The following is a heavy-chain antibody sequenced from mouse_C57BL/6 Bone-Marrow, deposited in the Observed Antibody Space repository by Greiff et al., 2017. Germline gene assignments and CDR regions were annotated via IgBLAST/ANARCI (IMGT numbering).Heavy chain of an antibody. V-gene: IGHV1-4*01. J-gene: IGHJ3*01. Sequence: VMLVESGAELARPGASVKMSCKASGYTFTSYTMHWVKQRPGQGLEWIGYINPSSGYTKYNQKVKDKATLTADKSSSTAYMQLSSLTSEDSAVYYCARGGDYDYDGGDWGQGTLVTVSA. CDR2: INPSSGYT. CDR3: ARGGDYDYDGGD. D-gene: IGHD2-4*01. CDR1: GYTFTSYT.